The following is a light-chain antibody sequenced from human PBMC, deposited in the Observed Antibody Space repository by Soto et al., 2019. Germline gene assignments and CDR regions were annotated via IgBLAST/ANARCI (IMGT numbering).Light chain of an antibody. CDR2: KVS. CDR3: MQGTHWPPVYT. V-gene: IGKV2-30*01. CDR1: QSLVYSDGNTY. J-gene: IGKJ2*01. Sequence: DVVMTQSPLSLPVTLGQPASISCRSSQSLVYSDGNTYLNWFQQRPGQSPRRLIYKVSNRDSGVPDRFSGSGSGTDFTMKISREEAEDVGVSYCMQGTHWPPVYTFGQGTKLEIK.